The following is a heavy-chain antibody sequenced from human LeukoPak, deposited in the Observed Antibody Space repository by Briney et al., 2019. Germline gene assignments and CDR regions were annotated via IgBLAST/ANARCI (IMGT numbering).Heavy chain of an antibody. J-gene: IGHJ3*02. CDR2: IYSGGST. Sequence: GGSLRLSRVVSGFTVSSNYMSWVRQAPGKGLEWVSVIYSGGSTYYADSVKGRFTISRDNSKNTLYLQMSSLRAEDTAVYYCARDLLQDVDTAPSRAFDIWGQGTMVTVSS. V-gene: IGHV3-66*01. CDR1: GFTVSSNY. D-gene: IGHD5-18*01. CDR3: ARDLLQDVDTAPSRAFDI.